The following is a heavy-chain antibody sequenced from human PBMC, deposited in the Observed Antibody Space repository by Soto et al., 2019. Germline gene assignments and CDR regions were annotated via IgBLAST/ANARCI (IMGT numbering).Heavy chain of an antibody. D-gene: IGHD1-26*01. CDR1: GFRFNIFG. CDR2: IRYDGSNI. J-gene: IGHJ4*02. V-gene: IGHV3-33*01. CDR3: ARDGVGATAFFGYFDY. Sequence: GGSLRLSCAASGFRFNIFGMHWVRQAPGKGLEWVAVIRYDGSNIYYADSVKGRVTISRDNSKNTLYLQMSSLRVEDTAVYYCARDGVGATAFFGYFDYWGQGTLVTVSS.